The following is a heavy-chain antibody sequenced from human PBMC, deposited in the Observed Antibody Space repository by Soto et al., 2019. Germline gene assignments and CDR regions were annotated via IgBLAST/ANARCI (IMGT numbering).Heavy chain of an antibody. Sequence: ESGGGVVQPGRSLRLSCAASGFTFSSYAMHWVRQAPGKGLEWVAVISYDGSNKYYADSVKGRFTISRDNSKNTLYLQMNSLRAEDTAVYYCARSNRLTRWELPGYWGLGTLVTVSS. CDR3: ARSNRLTRWELPGY. D-gene: IGHD1-26*01. V-gene: IGHV3-30-3*01. CDR1: GFTFSSYA. J-gene: IGHJ4*02. CDR2: ISYDGSNK.